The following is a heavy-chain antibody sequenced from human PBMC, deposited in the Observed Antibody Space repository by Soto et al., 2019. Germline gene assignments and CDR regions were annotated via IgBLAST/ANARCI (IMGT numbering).Heavy chain of an antibody. D-gene: IGHD2-21*02. CDR3: ARQNCGGDCHLDY. V-gene: IGHV3-7*01. CDR1: GFTFSNYW. CDR2: IDKDGGET. Sequence: GGSLRLSCAASGFTFSNYWMNWARQAPGKGLEWVVNIDKDGGETNYVNSVKGRFTISRDNAKNSLYLQMNSLGTEDTAVYYCARQNCGGDCHLDYWGQGTLVTVYS. J-gene: IGHJ4*02.